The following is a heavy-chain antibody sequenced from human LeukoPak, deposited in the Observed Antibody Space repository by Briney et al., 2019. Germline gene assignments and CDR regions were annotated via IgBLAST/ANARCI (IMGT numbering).Heavy chain of an antibody. Sequence: ASVKVSCKASGYIFTSYFIHWVRQAPGQGLEWMGIINPSGVSTGYAQKFQGRITMTTDMSTTTVYMELSSLRSEDTAVYYCARALNWEFGFDYWGQGPLITVSS. J-gene: IGHJ4*02. V-gene: IGHV1-46*01. CDR1: GYIFTSYF. D-gene: IGHD7-27*01. CDR2: INPSGVST. CDR3: ARALNWEFGFDY.